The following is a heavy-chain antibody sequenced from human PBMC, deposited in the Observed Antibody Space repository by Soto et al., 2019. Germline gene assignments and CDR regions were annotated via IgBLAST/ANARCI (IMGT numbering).Heavy chain of an antibody. D-gene: IGHD5-18*01. V-gene: IGHV4-34*01. J-gene: IGHJ4*02. Sequence: SETLSLTCAVYGGSFSGYYWNWIRQPPGKGLEWIGEISHSGSTSYSPSLKSRVTISVDTSKNQFSLKLSSVTAADTAVYYCARGDPRYGLTYWGQGALVTVSS. CDR3: ARGDPRYGLTY. CDR2: ISHSGST. CDR1: GGSFSGYY.